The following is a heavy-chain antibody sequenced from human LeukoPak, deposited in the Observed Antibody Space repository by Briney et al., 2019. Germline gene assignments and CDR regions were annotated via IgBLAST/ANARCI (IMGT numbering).Heavy chain of an antibody. CDR2: INHSGST. CDR1: GGSFSGYY. J-gene: IGHJ4*02. V-gene: IGHV4-34*01. CDR3: ARQFLDYYDNSGYYLDY. D-gene: IGHD3-22*01. Sequence: SETLSLTCAVYGGSFSGYYWSWIRQPPGKGLEWIGEINHSGSTNYNPSLKSRVTISVDTSKNQFSLKLSSVTAADTAVYYCARQFLDYYDNSGYYLDYWGQGTLVTVSS.